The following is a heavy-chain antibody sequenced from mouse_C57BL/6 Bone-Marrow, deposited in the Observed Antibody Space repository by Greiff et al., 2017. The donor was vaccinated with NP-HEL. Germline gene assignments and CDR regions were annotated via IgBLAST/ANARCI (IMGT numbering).Heavy chain of an antibody. V-gene: IGHV1-81*01. Sequence: VMLVESGAELARPGASVKLSCKASGYTFTSYGISWVKQSTGQGLEWIGEIYPRSGNTYYNEKFKGKATLTADKSSSTAYMELRSLTSEDAAVDFCARPAQAVYYDMDYWGQGTSVTVSS. CDR3: ARPAQAVYYDMDY. D-gene: IGHD3-2*02. CDR2: IYPRSGNT. CDR1: GYTFTSYG. J-gene: IGHJ4*01.